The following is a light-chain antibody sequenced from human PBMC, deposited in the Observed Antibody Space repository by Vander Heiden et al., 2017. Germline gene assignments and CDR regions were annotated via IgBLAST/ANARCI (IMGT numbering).Light chain of an antibody. V-gene: IGKV1-39*01. CDR2: AAS. CDR3: QQSYSTPPT. J-gene: IGKJ4*01. Sequence: DIQLTPSPPSLSASVGDRVTITCRESQSISSYLNWYQQKPGKAPKLLIYAASSLQSGVPSRFSGSGSGTDFTLTISSLQPEDFATYYCQQSYSTPPTFGGGTKLEIK. CDR1: QSISSY.